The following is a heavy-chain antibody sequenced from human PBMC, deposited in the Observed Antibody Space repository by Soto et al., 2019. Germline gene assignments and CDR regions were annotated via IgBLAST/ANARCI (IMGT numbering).Heavy chain of an antibody. Sequence: PSETLSLTCAVSGGSISSSNWWSWVRQPPGKGLEWIGYIYYSGSTYYNPSLKSRVTISVDTSKNQFSLKLSSVTAADTAVYYCVREYGSGSYYNGPHAFDIWGQGTMVTVSS. CDR2: IYYSGST. D-gene: IGHD3-10*01. V-gene: IGHV4-4*02. CDR3: VREYGSGSYYNGPHAFDI. CDR1: GGSISSSNW. J-gene: IGHJ3*02.